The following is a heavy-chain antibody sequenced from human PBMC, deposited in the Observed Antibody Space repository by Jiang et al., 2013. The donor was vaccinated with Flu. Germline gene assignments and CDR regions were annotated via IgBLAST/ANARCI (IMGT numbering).Heavy chain of an antibody. CDR3: ARARGRSGSYRTDAFDI. CDR2: INQSGST. Sequence: PSETLSLTCAVYGGSFSGYYWSWIRQPPGKGLEWIGEINQSGSTNYNPSLKSRVTISVDTSKNQFSLKLSSVTAADTAVYYCARARGRSGSYRTDAFDIWGQGTMVTVSS. D-gene: IGHD1-26*01. J-gene: IGHJ3*02. CDR1: GGSFSGYY. V-gene: IGHV4-34*01.